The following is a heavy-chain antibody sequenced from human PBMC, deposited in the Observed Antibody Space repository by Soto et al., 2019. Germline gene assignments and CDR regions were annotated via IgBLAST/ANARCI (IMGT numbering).Heavy chain of an antibody. V-gene: IGHV3-30-3*01. CDR1: GFTFSSYA. CDR2: ISYDGSNK. D-gene: IGHD3-22*01. CDR3: AREARDSSGFSYYFDY. J-gene: IGHJ4*02. Sequence: LRLSCAASGFTFSSYAMHWVRQAPGKGLEWVAVISYDGSNKYYADSVKGRFTISRDNSKNTLYLQMNSLRAEDTAVYYCAREARDSSGFSYYFDYWGQGTLVTVSS.